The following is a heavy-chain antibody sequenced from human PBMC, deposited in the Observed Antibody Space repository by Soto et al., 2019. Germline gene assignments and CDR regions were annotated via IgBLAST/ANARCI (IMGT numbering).Heavy chain of an antibody. J-gene: IGHJ4*02. D-gene: IGHD2-2*01. Sequence: GGSLRLSCAASGFTFSTYARNWVRQPPGKGLEWVSSTSGSGAYTYYADSVQGRFTISRDNSKNTLNLQMNSLRAEDTAVYYCARDRHPYSTKYYFDYWGQGTLVTVYS. CDR3: ARDRHPYSTKYYFDY. CDR2: TSGSGAYT. V-gene: IGHV3-23*01. CDR1: GFTFSTYA.